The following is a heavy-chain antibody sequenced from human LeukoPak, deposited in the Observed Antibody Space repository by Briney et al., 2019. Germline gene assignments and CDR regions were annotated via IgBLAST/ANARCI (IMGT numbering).Heavy chain of an antibody. CDR2: IRDDGSEE. J-gene: IGHJ4*02. D-gene: IGHD3-22*01. Sequence: GSLRLSCAASGFTFSAYWMSWVRQAPGRGLEWVANIRDDGSEEYYGDSVKGRFTISRDNAKNSLYLQMNSLRAEDTAVYYCARPWLKVDYWGQGTLVTVSS. V-gene: IGHV3-7*01. CDR1: GFTFSAYW. CDR3: ARPWLKVDY.